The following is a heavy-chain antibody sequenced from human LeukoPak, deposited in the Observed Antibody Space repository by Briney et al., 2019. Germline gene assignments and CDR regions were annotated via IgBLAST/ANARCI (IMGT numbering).Heavy chain of an antibody. D-gene: IGHD3-3*01. CDR2: ISYDGGNK. CDR3: ARDSIPVLRFLEWLSPYYYYYGMDV. J-gene: IGHJ6*02. CDR1: GFTFSSYA. V-gene: IGHV3-30-3*01. Sequence: GGSLRLSCAASGFTFSSYAMHWVRQAPGKGLEWVAVISYDGGNKYYADSVKGRFTISRDNSKNTLYLQMNSLRAEDTAVYYCARDSIPVLRFLEWLSPYYYYYGMDVWGQGTTVTVSS.